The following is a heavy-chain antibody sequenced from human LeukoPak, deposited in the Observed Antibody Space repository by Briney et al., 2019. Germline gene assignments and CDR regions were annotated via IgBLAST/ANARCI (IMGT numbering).Heavy chain of an antibody. Sequence: GGSLRLSCVASGFPFSSYWMSWVRQAPGKGLEWVANINQDGGEQNYVDSVKGRFTISRDNAENSLYLQMNSLRAEDTAVYYCARDKVVGATNFDFWGQGTLVTVSS. D-gene: IGHD1-26*01. CDR1: GFPFSSYW. CDR3: ARDKVVGATNFDF. V-gene: IGHV3-7*01. CDR2: INQDGGEQ. J-gene: IGHJ4*02.